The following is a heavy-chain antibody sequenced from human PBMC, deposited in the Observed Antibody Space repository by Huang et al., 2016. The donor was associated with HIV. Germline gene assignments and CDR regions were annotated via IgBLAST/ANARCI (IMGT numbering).Heavy chain of an antibody. Sequence: QVHLVQSGVDVKKPGASVKVSCKASDYTFTKYGVSWVRQAPGQGLEWMGWINTYYCNTNCAQKFQGRVTMTTDKTTNTAYMELGSLRYDDTAVYYCARGRVPAVRYYYGMDVWGQGTTVTVTS. J-gene: IGHJ6*02. CDR1: DYTFTKYG. D-gene: IGHD3-16*02. CDR2: INTYYCNT. V-gene: IGHV1-18*04. CDR3: ARGRVPAVRYYYGMDV.